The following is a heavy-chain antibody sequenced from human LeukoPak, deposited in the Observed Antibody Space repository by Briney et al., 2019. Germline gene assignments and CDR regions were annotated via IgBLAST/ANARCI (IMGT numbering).Heavy chain of an antibody. V-gene: IGHV1-2*02. CDR2: INPNSGGT. D-gene: IGHD5-18*01. J-gene: IGHJ4*02. CDR3: ARFCCECSYGYPNDY. CDR1: GYTFTGYY. Sequence: GASVKVSCKASGYTFTGYYMHWVRQAPGQGLEWMGWINPNSGGTNYAQKFQGRVTMTRDTSISTAYMELSRLRSDDTAVYYCARFCCECSYGYPNDYWGQGTLVTVSS.